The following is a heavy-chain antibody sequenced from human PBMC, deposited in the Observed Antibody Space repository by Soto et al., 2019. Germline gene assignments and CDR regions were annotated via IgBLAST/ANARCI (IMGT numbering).Heavy chain of an antibody. V-gene: IGHV3-33*01. CDR1: GFNFSSYG. CDR3: ARAGLLLDY. CDR2: IWYDESNK. J-gene: IGHJ4*02. D-gene: IGHD1-26*01. Sequence: QVQLVESGGGVVQPGRSLRLSCAASGFNFSSYGMHWVRQAPGKGLEWVAVIWYDESNKYYADSVKGRFTISRDISKNTLYLHVNSLRADDMAVYYCARAGLLLDYWGQGTLVTVSS.